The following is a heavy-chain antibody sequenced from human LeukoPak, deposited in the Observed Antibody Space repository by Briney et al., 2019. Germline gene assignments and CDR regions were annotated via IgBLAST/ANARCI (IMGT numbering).Heavy chain of an antibody. CDR2: IKQDGSEK. J-gene: IGHJ4*02. D-gene: IGHD3-22*01. CDR1: GFTFSSYW. V-gene: IGHV3-7*01. CDR3: ARGSPNYYDSSGLFDY. Sequence: GGSLRLSCAASGFTFSSYWMSWVRQAPGKGLEWVANIKQDGSEKYYVDSVKGRFTISRDNAKNSLYLQMNSLRAEDTAVYYCARGSPNYYDSSGLFDYWGQGTLVTVSS.